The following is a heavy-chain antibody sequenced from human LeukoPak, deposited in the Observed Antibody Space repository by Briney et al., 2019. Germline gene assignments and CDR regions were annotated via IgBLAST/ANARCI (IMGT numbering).Heavy chain of an antibody. CDR3: ARTYCSTTSCPWGYLYGMDV. J-gene: IGHJ6*02. D-gene: IGHD2-2*01. CDR1: GGSINNGGYY. V-gene: IGHV4-31*03. CDR2: IYYSGST. Sequence: SETLSLTCNVSGGSINNGGYYWSWIRQHAGKGLEWIGHIYYSGSTYYNPSLKSRVAISVDTSKKQFSLKLSSVTAADTAVYYCARTYCSTTSCPWGYLYGMDVWGQGTTVTVSS.